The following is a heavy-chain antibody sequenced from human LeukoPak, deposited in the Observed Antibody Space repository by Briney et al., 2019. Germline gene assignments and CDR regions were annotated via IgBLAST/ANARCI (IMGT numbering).Heavy chain of an antibody. V-gene: IGHV3-7*04. CDR2: INQEGTEK. J-gene: IGHJ6*02. CDR3: ARDPEGDDYDMDV. Sequence: PGGSLRLSCVASKLTISYYWMRWVRQVPGKGLEWVANINQEGTEKHYADSVRGRFTISRDNAQNSVYLQMNSLRDEDTAIYYCARDPEGDDYDMDVWGQGTTVTVSS. CDR1: KLTISYYW. D-gene: IGHD3-16*01.